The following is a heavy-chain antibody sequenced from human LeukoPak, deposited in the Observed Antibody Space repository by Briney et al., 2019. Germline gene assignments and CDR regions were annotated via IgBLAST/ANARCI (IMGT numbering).Heavy chain of an antibody. CDR2: ISGGGGST. V-gene: IGHV3-23*01. J-gene: IGHJ5*02. CDR1: GFAFSSYA. CDR3: ARGVVRNWFDP. Sequence: GGSLRLSCAASGFAFSSYAMSWVRQAPRKGLEWVSGISGGGGSTYYADSVKGRFTISRDNSKNTLYLQMNSLRAEDTAVYYCARGVVRNWFDPWGRGTLVTVSS.